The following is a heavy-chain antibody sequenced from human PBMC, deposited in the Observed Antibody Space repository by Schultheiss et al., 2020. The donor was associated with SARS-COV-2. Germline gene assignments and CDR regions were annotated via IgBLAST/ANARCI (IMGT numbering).Heavy chain of an antibody. CDR2: ISYDGSNK. V-gene: IGHV3-30*07. D-gene: IGHD2-2*03. J-gene: IGHJ4*02. CDR3: ARGLMDIVVVPAAAPPYYFDY. CDR1: GFTFSSYA. Sequence: GGSLRLSCAASGFTFSSYAMHWVRQAPGKGLEWVAVISYDGSNKYYADSVKGRFTISRDNSKNTLYLQMNSLRAEDTAVYYCARGLMDIVVVPAAAPPYYFDYWGQGTLVTVSS.